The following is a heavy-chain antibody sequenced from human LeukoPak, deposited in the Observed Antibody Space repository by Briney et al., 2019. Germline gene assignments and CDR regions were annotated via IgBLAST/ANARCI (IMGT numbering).Heavy chain of an antibody. V-gene: IGHV1-46*01. CDR1: GYTFTSYY. Sequence: ASVKVSCKASGYTFTSYYMHWVRQAPRQGLEWMGIINPSGGSTSYAQKFQGRVTMTRDMSTSTVYMELSSLRSEDTAVYYCARDHELRYFDWLSNPNWFDPWGQGTLVTVSS. D-gene: IGHD3-9*01. CDR2: INPSGGST. CDR3: ARDHELRYFDWLSNPNWFDP. J-gene: IGHJ5*02.